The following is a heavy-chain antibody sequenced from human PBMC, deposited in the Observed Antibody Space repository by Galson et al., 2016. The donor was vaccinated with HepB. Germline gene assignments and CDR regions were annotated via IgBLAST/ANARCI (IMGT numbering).Heavy chain of an antibody. D-gene: IGHD1-26*01. V-gene: IGHV2-5*02. J-gene: IGHJ4*02. CDR2: IYWDDNR. CDR1: GFSLSTSAVG. Sequence: PALVKPTQTLTLTCTFSGFSLSTSAVGVGWIRQPPGKALEWVAVIYWDDNRRYSPSLKTRLTITKDTSKNEVVLTMTNMAPVDTATYYCAHRYRRLGATLFDSWGQGALVTVSS. CDR3: AHRYRRLGATLFDS.